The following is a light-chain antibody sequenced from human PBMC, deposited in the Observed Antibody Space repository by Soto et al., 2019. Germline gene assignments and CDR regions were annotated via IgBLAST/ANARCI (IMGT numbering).Light chain of an antibody. CDR2: WAS. Sequence: DIVMIQSPDSLAVSLGERATINCKSSQSVLSSSNNKNYLAWYQQKPGQPPKVLIYWASTRESGVPDRSSGSGSGTDFTLTISSLQAEDVAVYYCQQYYSSPWTFGQGTKVEIK. J-gene: IGKJ1*01. CDR1: QSVLSSSNNKNY. V-gene: IGKV4-1*01. CDR3: QQYYSSPWT.